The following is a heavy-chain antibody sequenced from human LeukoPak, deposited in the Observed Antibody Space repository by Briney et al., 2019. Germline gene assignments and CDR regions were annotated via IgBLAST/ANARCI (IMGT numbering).Heavy chain of an antibody. D-gene: IGHD5-12*01. V-gene: IGHV1-69*05. J-gene: IGHJ4*01. CDR2: IIPIFGTA. Sequence: SVKVSCKASGGTFSSYAISWVPQAPGQGLERMGGIIPIFGTANYARKFQGRVTITTDESTSTAYMELSSLRYGNRAEYYCAKHYSGYDNPHQTDCDYQGHGTLVSVSS. CDR3: AKHYSGYDNPHQTDCDY. CDR1: GGTFSSYA.